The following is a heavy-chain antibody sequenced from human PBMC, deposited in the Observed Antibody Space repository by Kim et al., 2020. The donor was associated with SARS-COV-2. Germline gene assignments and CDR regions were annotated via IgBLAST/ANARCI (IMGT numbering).Heavy chain of an antibody. CDR1: GGSISSSSYY. CDR3: ARHVTVHIHSVVVIATTFDY. Sequence: SETLSLTCTVSGGSISSSSYYWGWIRQPPGKGLEWIGSIYYSGSTYYNPSLKSRVTISVDTSKNQFSLKLSSVTAADTAVYYCARHVTVHIHSVVVIATTFDYWGKGTLVTVSS. CDR2: IYYSGST. V-gene: IGHV4-39*01. D-gene: IGHD2-21*01. J-gene: IGHJ4*02.